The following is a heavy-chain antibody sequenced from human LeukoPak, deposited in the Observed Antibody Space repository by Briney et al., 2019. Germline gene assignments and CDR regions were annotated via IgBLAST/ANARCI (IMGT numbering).Heavy chain of an antibody. CDR2: ISGSGGST. V-gene: IGHV3-23*01. Sequence: PGGSLRLSCAASGFTFSSYAMSWVRQAPGKGLEWVSAISGSGGSTYYADSVKGRFTISRDNSKNTLYLQMNSLRAEDTAVYYCAKALFDCSSTSCYGSHYWGQGTLVTVSS. J-gene: IGHJ4*02. CDR3: AKALFDCSSTSCYGSHY. CDR1: GFTFSSYA. D-gene: IGHD2-2*01.